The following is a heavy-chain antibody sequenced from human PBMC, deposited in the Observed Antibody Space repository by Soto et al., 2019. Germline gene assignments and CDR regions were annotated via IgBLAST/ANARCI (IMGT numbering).Heavy chain of an antibody. J-gene: IGHJ6*02. CDR3: ARGLSVTNTFYYYYAMDV. D-gene: IGHD2-8*01. V-gene: IGHV4-34*01. Sequence: QVQLQQWGAGLLKPSETLSLTCAVYGGSFSRYFWNWIRQPPGKGLEWIGEINHSGRTNYNPSLKSRVTISVDTSKNQSSLKLSSVTAADTAVYYCARGLSVTNTFYYYYAMDVWGQGTTVTVSS. CDR1: GGSFSRYF. CDR2: INHSGRT.